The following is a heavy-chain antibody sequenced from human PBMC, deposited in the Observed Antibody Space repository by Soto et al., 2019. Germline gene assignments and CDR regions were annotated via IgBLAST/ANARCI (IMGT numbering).Heavy chain of an antibody. CDR2: ISSSSSYI. CDR3: ARDPRGYCSGGSSC. Sequence: EVQLVESGGGLVKPGGSLRLSCAASGFTFSSYSMNWVRQAPGKGLEWVSSISSSSSYIYYADSVKGRFTISRDNAKHALDLQMNSLRAEDTAVYYCARDPRGYCSGGSSCWGQGTLVTVSS. V-gene: IGHV3-21*01. D-gene: IGHD2-15*01. J-gene: IGHJ4*02. CDR1: GFTFSSYS.